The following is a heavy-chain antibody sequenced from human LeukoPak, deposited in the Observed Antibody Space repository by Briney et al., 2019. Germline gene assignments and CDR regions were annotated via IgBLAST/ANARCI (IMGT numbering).Heavy chain of an antibody. D-gene: IGHD3-3*01. CDR3: ATRRITIFGVVIIRPSDYFDY. J-gene: IGHJ4*02. CDR2: ISGSGGST. Sequence: GGSPRLSCAASGFTFSSYAMSWVRQAPGKGLEWVSAISGSGGSTYYADSVKGRFTISRDNSKNTLYLQMNSLRAEDTAVYYCATRRITIFGVVIIRPSDYFDYWGQGTLVTVSS. CDR1: GFTFSSYA. V-gene: IGHV3-23*01.